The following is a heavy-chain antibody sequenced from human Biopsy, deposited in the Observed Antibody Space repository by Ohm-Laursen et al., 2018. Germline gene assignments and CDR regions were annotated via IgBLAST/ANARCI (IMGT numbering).Heavy chain of an antibody. CDR2: IIPILHVP. Sequence: GASVKVSCKASGGTLITYAISWVRQAPGQGLEWMGRIIPILHVPTYAQSFQGRVTISADKSTSTAYMELSGLRSEDTAVYYYASLEDRTFDKWGQGTLVTVSS. V-gene: IGHV1-69*04. J-gene: IGHJ4*02. CDR3: ASLEDRTFDK. CDR1: GGTLITYA.